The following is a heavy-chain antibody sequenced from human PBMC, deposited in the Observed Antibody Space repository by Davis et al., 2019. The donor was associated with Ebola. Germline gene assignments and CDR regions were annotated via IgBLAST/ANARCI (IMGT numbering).Heavy chain of an antibody. D-gene: IGHD1-26*01. CDR3: AKDIIGGSYWGWYSDY. V-gene: IGHV3-43*01. J-gene: IGHJ4*02. Sequence: PGGSLRLSCAASGFTFDDYTMHWVRQAPGKGLEWVSLISWDGGSTYYADSVKGRFTTSRDNSKNSLYLQMNSLRTEDTALYYCAKDIIGGSYWGWYSDYWGQGTLVTVSS. CDR2: ISWDGGST. CDR1: GFTFDDYT.